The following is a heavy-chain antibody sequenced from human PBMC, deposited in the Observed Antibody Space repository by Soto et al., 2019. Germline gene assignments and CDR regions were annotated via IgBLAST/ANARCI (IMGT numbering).Heavy chain of an antibody. V-gene: IGHV3-33*01. CDR3: ARDLGCYYESGMDV. CDR2: IWYDGSNK. D-gene: IGHD2-15*01. J-gene: IGHJ6*02. Sequence: QVQLVESGGGVVQPGRSLRLSCAASGFTFSSYGIHWVRQAPGKGLEWVAVIWYDGSNKYYADSVKGRFTISRDNSKNTLYLQMNSLRAEDTAVYYCARDLGCYYESGMDVWGQGTTVTVSS. CDR1: GFTFSSYG.